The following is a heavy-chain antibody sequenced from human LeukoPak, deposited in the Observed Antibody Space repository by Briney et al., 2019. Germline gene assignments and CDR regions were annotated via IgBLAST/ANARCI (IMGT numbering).Heavy chain of an antibody. CDR3: AKGLGSDYYYYGMDV. CDR1: GFTFDDYA. D-gene: IGHD1-26*01. V-gene: IGHV3-9*01. CDR2: ISWNSGSI. J-gene: IGHJ6*02. Sequence: GGSLRLSCAASGFTFDDYAMHWVRQAPREGLEWVSGISWNSGSIGYADSVKGRFTISRDNAKNSLYLQMNSLRAEDTALYYCAKGLGSDYYYYGMDVWGQGTTVTVSS.